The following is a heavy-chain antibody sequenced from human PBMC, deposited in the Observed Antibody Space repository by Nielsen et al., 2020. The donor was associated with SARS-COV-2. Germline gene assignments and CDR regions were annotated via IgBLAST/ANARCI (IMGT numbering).Heavy chain of an antibody. D-gene: IGHD1-14*01. Sequence: WIRQPPGKGLEWIGYIYHTGNTYYNPSLKNRVTISVDTSKNQFSLKLSSVTAADTAVYYCARGLRRTREDYWGQGTLVTVSS. J-gene: IGHJ4*02. CDR2: IYHTGNT. CDR3: ARGLRRTREDY. V-gene: IGHV4-30-2*04.